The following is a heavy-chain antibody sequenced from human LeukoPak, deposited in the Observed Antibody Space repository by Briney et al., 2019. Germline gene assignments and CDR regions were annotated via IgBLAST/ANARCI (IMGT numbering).Heavy chain of an antibody. Sequence: GGSLRLSCAASGFTFSSYWMHWVRQAPGKGLVWVSRINSDGSSTSYADSVKGRFTISRDNAKNTLYLQMNSLRAEDTAVYYCARDRCSGGSCYANDYWGQGPLVPVSS. J-gene: IGHJ4*02. CDR1: GFTFSSYW. CDR3: ARDRCSGGSCYANDY. D-gene: IGHD2-15*01. CDR2: INSDGSST. V-gene: IGHV3-74*01.